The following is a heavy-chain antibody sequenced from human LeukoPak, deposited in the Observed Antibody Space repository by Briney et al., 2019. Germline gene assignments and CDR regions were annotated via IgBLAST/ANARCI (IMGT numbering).Heavy chain of an antibody. V-gene: IGHV3-9*01. CDR2: ISWNSGSI. D-gene: IGHD5-12*01. Sequence: PGRSLRLSCAASGFTFDDYAMHWVRQAPGKGLEWVSGISWNSGSIGYADSVKGRFTISRDNAKNSLYLQMNSLRAEDTAVYYCAKDDIVATIFDYWGQGTLVTVSS. CDR1: GFTFDDYA. CDR3: AKDDIVATIFDY. J-gene: IGHJ4*02.